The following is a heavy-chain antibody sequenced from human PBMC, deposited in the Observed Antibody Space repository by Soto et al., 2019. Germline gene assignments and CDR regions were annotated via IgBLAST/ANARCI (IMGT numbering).Heavy chain of an antibody. J-gene: IGHJ6*02. CDR2: IIPIFGTA. CDR3: VRPPIVGTTVNYYNAMDV. CDR1: GGTFSSYG. V-gene: IGHV1-69*12. D-gene: IGHD1-26*01. Sequence: QVHLVQSGAEVKKPGSSVKVSCKASGGTFSSYGISWVRQAPGQGLEWMGGIIPIFGTADYAQKFQGRVTITAGETPRTAYMGRCSLRAENTAVYYSVRPPIVGTTVNYYNAMDVWGPGTPVTVSS.